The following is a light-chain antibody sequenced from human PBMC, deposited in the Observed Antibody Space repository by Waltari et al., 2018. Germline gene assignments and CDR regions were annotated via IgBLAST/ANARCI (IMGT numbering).Light chain of an antibody. Sequence: EIVLTQSPGTLSLSPGERATLSCRASQSVSRALAWYQQNPGQAPRLRSYGASNRATGIPDRFSGRGSGTDFSLIISRLEPEDFAVYYCQHYVSLPVTFGQGTKVEIK. CDR2: GAS. CDR3: QHYVSLPVT. CDR1: QSVSRA. J-gene: IGKJ1*01. V-gene: IGKV3-20*01.